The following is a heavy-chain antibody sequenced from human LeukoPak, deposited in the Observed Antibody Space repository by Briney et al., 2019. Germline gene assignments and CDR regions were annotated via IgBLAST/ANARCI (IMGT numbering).Heavy chain of an antibody. D-gene: IGHD6-13*01. CDR3: ARIAYSSSWYYPNYYYYYYMDV. J-gene: IGHJ6*03. Sequence: ASVKVSCKASGYTFTSYGISWVRQAPGQGLEWMGWISAYNGNTNYAQKLQGRVTMTTDTSTSTAYMELRSLRSEDTAVYYCARIAYSSSWYYPNYYYYYYMDVWGKGTTVTISS. CDR1: GYTFTSYG. CDR2: ISAYNGNT. V-gene: IGHV1-18*01.